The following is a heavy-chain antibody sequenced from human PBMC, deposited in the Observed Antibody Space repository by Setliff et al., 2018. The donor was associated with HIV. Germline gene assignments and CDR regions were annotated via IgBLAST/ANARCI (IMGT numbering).Heavy chain of an antibody. J-gene: IGHJ6*03. CDR2: IYTRGSP. D-gene: IGHD3-3*01. Sequence: PSETLSLTCSVSGISINGYYWSWIRQPAGKGLEWIGHIYTRGSPNYNPSLKSRVTMSVGTSKNQCSLKLSSLTAADTAVYYCARCYYNFWSGYPLDYMDVWGKGTTVTVSS. CDR3: ARCYYNFWSGYPLDYMDV. V-gene: IGHV4-4*07. CDR1: GISINGYY.